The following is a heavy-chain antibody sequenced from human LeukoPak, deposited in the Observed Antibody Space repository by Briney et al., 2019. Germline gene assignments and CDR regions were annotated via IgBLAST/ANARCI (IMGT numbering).Heavy chain of an antibody. J-gene: IGHJ5*02. Sequence: SETLSLTCTVSGGSISSRSYYWGWIRQPPGKGLEWIGSIYYSGSTYYNPSLKSRVTISVDTSKNQFSLKLSSVTAADTAVYYCARPWPAAAGWFDPWGQGTLVTVSS. CDR1: GGSISSRSYY. D-gene: IGHD2-2*01. CDR2: IYYSGST. CDR3: ARPWPAAAGWFDP. V-gene: IGHV4-39*01.